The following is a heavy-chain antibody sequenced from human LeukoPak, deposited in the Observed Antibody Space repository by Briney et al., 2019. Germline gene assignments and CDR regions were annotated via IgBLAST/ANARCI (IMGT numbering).Heavy chain of an antibody. CDR2: IYTSGST. D-gene: IGHD6-19*01. Sequence: SETLSLTCTVSGGSISSYYWSWIWQPAGKGLEWIGRIYTSGSTNYNPSLKSRVTMPVDTSKNQFSLKLSSVTAADTAVYYCARDYGLGLRGAFDIWGQGTMVTVSS. CDR1: GGSISSYY. V-gene: IGHV4-4*07. CDR3: ARDYGLGLRGAFDI. J-gene: IGHJ3*02.